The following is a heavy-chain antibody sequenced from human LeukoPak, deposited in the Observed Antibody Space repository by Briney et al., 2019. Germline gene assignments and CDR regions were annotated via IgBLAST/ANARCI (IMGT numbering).Heavy chain of an antibody. D-gene: IGHD2-2*02. CDR1: GYTLTELS. V-gene: IGHV1-24*01. J-gene: IGHJ4*02. Sequence: ASVKVSCKVSGYTLTELSMHWVRQAPGKGLEWMGGFDPEDDETIYAQKFQGRVTMTEDTSTDTAYMELSSLRSEDTAVYYCATSPVGSNIVVVPAAIGSYWGQGTLVTVSS. CDR3: ATSPVGSNIVVVPAAIGSY. CDR2: FDPEDDET.